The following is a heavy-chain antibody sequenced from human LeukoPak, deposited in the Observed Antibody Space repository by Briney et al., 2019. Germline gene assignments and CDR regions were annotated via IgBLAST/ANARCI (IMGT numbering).Heavy chain of an antibody. CDR3: AREGEWAAAGHYDY. J-gene: IGHJ4*02. CDR2: IIPNLGIA. D-gene: IGHD6-13*01. CDR1: GGTFSSYA. V-gene: IGHV1-69*04. Sequence: SVKVSCKASGGTFSSYAISWVRQAPGHGREWRGRIIPNLGIANYAQKFQGRVTITADKSTSTAYIELSSQRSEDRAVYYCAREGEWAAAGHYDYWGQGTLGNVSS.